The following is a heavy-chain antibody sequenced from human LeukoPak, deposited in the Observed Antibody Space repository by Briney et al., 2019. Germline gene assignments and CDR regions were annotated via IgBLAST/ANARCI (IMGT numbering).Heavy chain of an antibody. CDR3: ARHTLVGARNAFDI. J-gene: IGHJ3*02. CDR1: AGSISSYY. D-gene: IGHD1-26*01. Sequence: SETLSLTCTVSAGSISSYYWSWIRQPPGKGLEWIGFIYYSGYTNHNPSLKSRVTMSVDTSKNQFSLKLSSVTAADTAVYYCARHTLVGARNAFDIWGQGTMVTVSS. V-gene: IGHV4-59*08. CDR2: IYYSGYT.